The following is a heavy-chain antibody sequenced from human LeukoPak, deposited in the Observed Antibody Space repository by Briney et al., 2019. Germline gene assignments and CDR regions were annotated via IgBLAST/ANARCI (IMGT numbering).Heavy chain of an antibody. CDR3: ASPPLGNGYCSGGSCYYYYYMDV. Sequence: GGSLRLSCAASGFTFSSYSMNWVRQAPGKGLEWVSSISSSSSYIYYADSVKGRFTISRDNAKNSLYLQMNSLRAEDTAVYYCASPPLGNGYCSGGSCYYYYYMDVWGKGTTVTVSS. CDR2: ISSSSSYI. D-gene: IGHD2-15*01. V-gene: IGHV3-21*01. CDR1: GFTFSSYS. J-gene: IGHJ6*03.